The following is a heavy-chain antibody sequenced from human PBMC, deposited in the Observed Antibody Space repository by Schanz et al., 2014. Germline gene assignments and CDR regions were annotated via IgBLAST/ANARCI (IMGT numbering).Heavy chain of an antibody. CDR2: ISGSSSTK. CDR3: ARDHQWLARYYMDV. J-gene: IGHJ6*03. Sequence: VQLLESGGALVRPGGSLRLSCAASGFTFTGYVMTWVRQAPGKGLEWVSYISGSSSTKYYADSVKGRFTISRDNSKNTLYLQMNSLRAEDTAVYYCARDHQWLARYYMDVWGKGTTVTVSS. V-gene: IGHV3-48*01. CDR1: GFTFTGYV. D-gene: IGHD6-19*01.